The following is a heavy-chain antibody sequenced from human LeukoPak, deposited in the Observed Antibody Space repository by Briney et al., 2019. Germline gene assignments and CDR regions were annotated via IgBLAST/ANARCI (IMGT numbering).Heavy chain of an antibody. CDR1: GGSISSYY. V-gene: IGHV4-59*01. Sequence: SETLSLTCTVSGGSISSYYWSWIRQPPGKGLEWIGYIYYSGSNNYNPSLKSRVTISVDTSKNQFSLKLSSVTAADTAVYYCARVDSSGPIDYWGQGTLVTVSS. J-gene: IGHJ4*02. CDR3: ARVDSSGPIDY. CDR2: IYYSGSN. D-gene: IGHD3-22*01.